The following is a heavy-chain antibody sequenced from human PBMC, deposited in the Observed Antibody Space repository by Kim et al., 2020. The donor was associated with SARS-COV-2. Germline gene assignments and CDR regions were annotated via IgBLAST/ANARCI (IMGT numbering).Heavy chain of an antibody. CDR3: ARERCSSTSCLNWFDP. CDR1: GGTFSSYA. V-gene: IGHV1-69*04. D-gene: IGHD2-2*01. Sequence: SVKVSCKASGGTFSSYAISWVRQAPGQGLEWMGRIIPILGIANYAQKFQGRVTITADKSTSTAYMELSSLRSEDTAVYYCARERCSSTSCLNWFDPWGQGTLVTVSS. J-gene: IGHJ5*02. CDR2: IIPILGIA.